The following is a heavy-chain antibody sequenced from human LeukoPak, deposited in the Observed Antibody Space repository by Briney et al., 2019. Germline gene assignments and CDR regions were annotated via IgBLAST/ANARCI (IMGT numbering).Heavy chain of an antibody. Sequence: GGSLRLSCAASGFTVSSNYMSWVRQAPGKGLEWVSVIYSGGSTYYADSVKGRFTISRDNSKNTLYLQMNSLRAEDTAVYYCARDCWGDCSGLTNYWGQGTLVTVSS. CDR1: GFTVSSNY. CDR3: ARDCWGDCSGLTNY. J-gene: IGHJ4*02. D-gene: IGHD2-15*01. V-gene: IGHV3-66*01. CDR2: IYSGGST.